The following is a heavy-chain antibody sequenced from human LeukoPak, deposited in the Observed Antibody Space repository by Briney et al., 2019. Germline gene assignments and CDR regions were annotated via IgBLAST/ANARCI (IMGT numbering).Heavy chain of an antibody. J-gene: IGHJ6*02. CDR1: GYTFTNYY. CDR2: INPSGDTT. V-gene: IGHV1-46*01. Sequence: ASVKVSCKASGYTFTNYYLHWVRQAPGQGLAWMGIINPSGDTTRYVEKFQGRVTMTRDTSASTVYMELSSLRSEDTAVYYCARGGYSESFYNPRSYGMGVWGQGTTVIVSS. D-gene: IGHD3-10*01. CDR3: ARGGYSESFYNPRSYGMGV.